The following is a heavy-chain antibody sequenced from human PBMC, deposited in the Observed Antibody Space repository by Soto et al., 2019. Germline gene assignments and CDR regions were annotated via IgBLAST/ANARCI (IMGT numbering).Heavy chain of an antibody. V-gene: IGHV4-34*01. CDR3: ARDPNYFRLAPYFDY. CDR2: INHSGST. Sequence: SETLSLTCAVYGGSFSGYYWSWIRQPPGKGLEWIGEINHSGSTNYNPSLKSRVTISVDTSKNQFSLKLSSVTPEDTAVYYCARDPNYFRLAPYFDYWGQGTLVTVSS. CDR1: GGSFSGYY. D-gene: IGHD1-7*01. J-gene: IGHJ4*02.